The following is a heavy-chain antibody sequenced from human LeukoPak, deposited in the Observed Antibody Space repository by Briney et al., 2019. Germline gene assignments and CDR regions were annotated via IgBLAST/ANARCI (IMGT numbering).Heavy chain of an antibody. CDR3: ASIYSGSYPFVDY. V-gene: IGHV3-21*01. CDR1: GFTFSSYS. CDR2: ISSSSSYI. Sequence: GGSLRLSCAASGFTFSSYSMNWVRQAPGKGLEWGSSISSSSSYIYYADSVKGRFTISRDNAKNSLSLQMNSLRAEDTAVYYCASIYSGSYPFVDYWGQGTLVTVSS. D-gene: IGHD1-26*01. J-gene: IGHJ4*02.